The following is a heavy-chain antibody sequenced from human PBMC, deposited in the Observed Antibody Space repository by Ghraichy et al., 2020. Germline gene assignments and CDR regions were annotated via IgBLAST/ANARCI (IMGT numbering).Heavy chain of an antibody. Sequence: SVKVSCKASGGTFSSYAISWVRQAPGQGLEWMGGIIPIFGTANYAQKFQGRVTITADESTSTAYMELSSLRSEDTAVYYCARVIVGAPRANWFDPWGQGTLVTVSS. CDR3: ARVIVGAPRANWFDP. J-gene: IGHJ5*02. CDR1: GGTFSSYA. V-gene: IGHV1-69*13. D-gene: IGHD1-26*01. CDR2: IIPIFGTA.